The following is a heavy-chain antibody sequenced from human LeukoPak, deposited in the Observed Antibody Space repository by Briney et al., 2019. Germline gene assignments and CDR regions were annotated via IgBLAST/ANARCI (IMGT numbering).Heavy chain of an antibody. D-gene: IGHD2-2*02. V-gene: IGHV3-73*01. CDR2: IRSKANSYEK. J-gene: IGHJ6*03. CDR3: TRSTHPVPAAISSYYYMDV. Sequence: PGGSLRLSCAASGFTFSGYAMHWVRQAPGKGLEWVGRIRSKANSYEKAYAASVKGRFTISRDDSKNPAYLKMNSLKTEDTAVYYCTRSTHPVPAAISSYYYMDVWGKGTTVTVSS. CDR1: GFTFSGYA.